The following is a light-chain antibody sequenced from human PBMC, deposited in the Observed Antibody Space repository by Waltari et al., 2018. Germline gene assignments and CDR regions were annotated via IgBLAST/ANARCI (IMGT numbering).Light chain of an antibody. CDR2: AAS. CDR3: QQFYNYPRT. Sequence: AIRMTQSPSPLSASTGDRVTITCRASQGISSHLAWYQQKPGKAPKLMIYAASTLQSGVPSRFSGSGSGTDFTLTISCLQSEDFAIYYCQQFYNYPRTFGQGTKVEIK. CDR1: QGISSH. J-gene: IGKJ1*01. V-gene: IGKV1-8*01.